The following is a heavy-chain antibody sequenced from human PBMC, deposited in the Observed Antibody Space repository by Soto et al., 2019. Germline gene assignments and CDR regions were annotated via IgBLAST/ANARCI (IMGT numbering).Heavy chain of an antibody. V-gene: IGHV3-23*01. CDR2: ILVGGST. CDR1: GFICTSYD. D-gene: IGHD3-3*01. Sequence: GGSLRLSCAASGFICTSYDMSWVRQAPGKGLEWVSTILVGGSTHYEDSVKGRFTISRDRSKNTLYLQMNSLTAGDTAVYYCAKETATVGGAFDICGQGTMVTVSS. CDR3: AKETATVGGAFDI. J-gene: IGHJ3*02.